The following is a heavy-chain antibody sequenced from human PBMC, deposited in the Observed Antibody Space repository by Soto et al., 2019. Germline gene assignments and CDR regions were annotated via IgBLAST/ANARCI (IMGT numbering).Heavy chain of an antibody. V-gene: IGHV4-39*01. J-gene: IGHJ4*02. Sequence: SETLSLTCTVSGGSISSSSYYWGWIRQPPGKGLEWIGSIYYSGSTYYNPSLKSRVTISVDTSKNQFSLKLSSVTAADTAVYYCARHPNSPDYYGSGSHYFDYWGQGTLVT. D-gene: IGHD3-10*01. CDR1: GGSISSSSYY. CDR3: ARHPNSPDYYGSGSHYFDY. CDR2: IYYSGST.